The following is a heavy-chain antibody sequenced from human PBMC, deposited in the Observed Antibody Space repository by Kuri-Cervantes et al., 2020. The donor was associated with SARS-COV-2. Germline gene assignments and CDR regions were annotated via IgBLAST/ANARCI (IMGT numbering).Heavy chain of an antibody. J-gene: IGHJ4*02. D-gene: IGHD3-16*01. CDR2: ISSSGSTI. CDR3: APRGEGSGFDY. V-gene: IGHV3-48*03. Sequence: SWAASGFTFSSYEMNWVRQAPGKGLEWVSYISSSGSTIYYADSVKGRFTISRDNAKNSLYLQMNRLRAEDTAVYYCAPRGEGSGFDYWGQGTLVTVSS. CDR1: GFTFSSYE.